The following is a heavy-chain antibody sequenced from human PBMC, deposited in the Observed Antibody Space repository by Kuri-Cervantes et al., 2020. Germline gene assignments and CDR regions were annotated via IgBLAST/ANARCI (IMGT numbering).Heavy chain of an antibody. CDR2: IYRSGNT. D-gene: IGHD6-6*01. J-gene: IGHJ5*02. CDR3: ARLVSYSSSVFFDP. Sequence: GSLRLSCAVSGYSISTGYYWGWIRQPPGKGLEWIGSIYRSGNTYYNPSLKSRVTISVDTSKNQFSLKLSSVTAADTAVYYCARLVSYSSSVFFDPWGQGTLVTVSS. V-gene: IGHV4-38-2*01. CDR1: GYSISTGYY.